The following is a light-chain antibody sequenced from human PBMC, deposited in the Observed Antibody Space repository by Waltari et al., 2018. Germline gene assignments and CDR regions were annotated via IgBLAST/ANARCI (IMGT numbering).Light chain of an antibody. V-gene: IGKV3-11*01. Sequence: ETVLTQSPATLSLSPGDRATFSCRASQNIDIYLAWYQQKPGQALRFLIFDAFNRPTGIPARFSGSRSGTDFNLTISSLESEDFAIYYCQQRRNWPWTFGQGTRVEIK. CDR3: QQRRNWPWT. CDR2: DAF. CDR1: QNIDIY. J-gene: IGKJ1*01.